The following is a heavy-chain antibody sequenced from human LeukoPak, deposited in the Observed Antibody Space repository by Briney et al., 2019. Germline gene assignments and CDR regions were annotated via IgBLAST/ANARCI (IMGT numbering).Heavy chain of an antibody. CDR2: INWNGGST. D-gene: IGHD2-21*01. Sequence: GGSLRLSCAASGFTFDDYGMSWVRQAPGKGLEWVAGINWNGGSTGYADSGKGRFTISRDNAKNSLYLQMNSLRAEDTALYYCAKDGGGSKIAVGHAFDIWGQGTMVTVSS. CDR1: GFTFDDYG. V-gene: IGHV3-20*04. J-gene: IGHJ3*02. CDR3: AKDGGGSKIAVGHAFDI.